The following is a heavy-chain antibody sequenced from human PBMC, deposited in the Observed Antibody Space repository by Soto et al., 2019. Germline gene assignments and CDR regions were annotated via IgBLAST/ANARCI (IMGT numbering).Heavy chain of an antibody. CDR2: IWYDGSNK. J-gene: IGHJ5*02. V-gene: IGHV3-33*01. CDR1: GFTFSSYG. D-gene: IGHD3-9*01. CDR3: ARHEVDSRGDWFDP. Sequence: AGGSLSLSCAASGFTFSSYGMHWVRQAPGKGLEWVAVIWYDGSNKYYADSVKGRFTISRDNSKNTLYLQMNSLRAEDTAVYYCARHEVDSRGDWFDPWGQGTLVTVSS.